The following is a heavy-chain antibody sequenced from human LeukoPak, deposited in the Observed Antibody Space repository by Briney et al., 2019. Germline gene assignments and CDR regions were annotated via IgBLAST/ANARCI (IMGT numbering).Heavy chain of an antibody. CDR3: ARGGTGYSSGWYDEWVRWAIDY. J-gene: IGHJ4*02. Sequence: SVKVSCKASGGTFSIYAISWVRQALGQGLEWMGGIIPIFGTANYAQKFQGRVTITADESTSTAYMELSSLRSEDTAVYYCARGGTGYSSGWYDEWVRWAIDYWGQGTLVTVSS. CDR1: GGTFSIYA. CDR2: IIPIFGTA. V-gene: IGHV1-69*01. D-gene: IGHD6-19*01.